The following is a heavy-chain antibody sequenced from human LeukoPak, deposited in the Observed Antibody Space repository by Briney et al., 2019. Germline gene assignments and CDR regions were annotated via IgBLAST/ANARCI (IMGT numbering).Heavy chain of an antibody. CDR1: GGSIGSYY. CDR2: IYYSGST. D-gene: IGHD5-18*01. V-gene: IGHV4-59*08. Sequence: SETLSLTCTVSGGSIGSYYWSWIRQPPGRGLERIGFIYYSGSTNYNPSLKSRVTISVDTSKNQFSLKLSSVTAADTAVYYCARHTAMAPFDYWGQGTLVTVSS. CDR3: ARHTAMAPFDY. J-gene: IGHJ4*02.